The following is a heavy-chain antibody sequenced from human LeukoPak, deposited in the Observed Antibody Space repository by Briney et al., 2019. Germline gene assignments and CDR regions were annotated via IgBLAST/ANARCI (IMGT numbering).Heavy chain of an antibody. CDR3: ARGTTVTTSYYYYYYMDV. J-gene: IGHJ6*03. CDR2: MNPNSGNT. D-gene: IGHD4-17*01. Sequence: GESLKISCKGSGYSFTSYWIGWVRQMPGKGLEWMGWMNPNSGNTGYAQKFQGRVTMTRNTSISTAYMELSSLRSEDTAVYYCARGTTVTTSYYYYYYMDVWGKGTTVTVSS. V-gene: IGHV1-8*02. CDR1: GYSFTSYW.